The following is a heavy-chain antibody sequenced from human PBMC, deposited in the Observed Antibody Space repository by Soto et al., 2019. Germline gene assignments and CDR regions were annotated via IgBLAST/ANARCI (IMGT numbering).Heavy chain of an antibody. CDR3: SRAHYGDYGYGMNV. CDR1: GGSISSGGYS. V-gene: IGHV4-30-2*01. Sequence: QLQLQESGSGLVKPSQTLSLTCAVSGGSISSGGYSWTWIRQPPGRGLEWIGYIYHSGSSYYNPSLKSRVTISVDRSKNQFSLKLSSVTAADTAVYYCSRAHYGDYGYGMNVSGQGTTVTVSS. D-gene: IGHD4-17*01. CDR2: IYHSGSS. J-gene: IGHJ6*02.